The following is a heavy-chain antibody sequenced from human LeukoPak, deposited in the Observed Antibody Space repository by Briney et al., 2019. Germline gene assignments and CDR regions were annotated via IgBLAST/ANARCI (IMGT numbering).Heavy chain of an antibody. CDR1: GFTFSSYS. J-gene: IGHJ4*02. CDR3: AREILTGYYTFDY. Sequence: PGGSLRLSCAASGFTFSSYSMNWVRQAPGKGLEWVSSISDSSSYIYYADSVKGRFTISRDNAKNSLYLQMNSLRAEDTAVYYCAREILTGYYTFDYWGQGTLVTVSS. CDR2: ISDSSSYI. D-gene: IGHD3-9*01. V-gene: IGHV3-21*01.